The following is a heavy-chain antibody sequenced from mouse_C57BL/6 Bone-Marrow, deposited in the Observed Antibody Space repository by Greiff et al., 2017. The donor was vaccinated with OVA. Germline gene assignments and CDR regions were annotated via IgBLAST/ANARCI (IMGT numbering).Heavy chain of an antibody. Sequence: PGQGLEWIGMIHPNSGSTNYNEKFKSKATLTVDKSSSTAYMQLSSLTSEDSAVYYCARGATPSRGYFDVWGTGTTVTVSS. CDR2: IHPNSGST. CDR3: ARGATPSRGYFDV. J-gene: IGHJ1*03. V-gene: IGHV1-64*01. D-gene: IGHD3-1*01.